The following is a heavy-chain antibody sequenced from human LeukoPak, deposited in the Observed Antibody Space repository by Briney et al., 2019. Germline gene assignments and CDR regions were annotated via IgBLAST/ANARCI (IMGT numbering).Heavy chain of an antibody. J-gene: IGHJ3*02. V-gene: IGHV3-7*01. D-gene: IGHD3-9*01. CDR2: IKQDGSEK. CDR1: GFTFTTYW. Sequence: GGSLRLSCAASGFTFTTYWMSWVRQAPGKGLEWVANIKQDGSEKYYVDSVKGRFTISRDNAKNSLYLQMNSLRAEDTAVYYCVRDRYDVLTGYNGAFDIWGHGTLVAVSS. CDR3: VRDRYDVLTGYNGAFDI.